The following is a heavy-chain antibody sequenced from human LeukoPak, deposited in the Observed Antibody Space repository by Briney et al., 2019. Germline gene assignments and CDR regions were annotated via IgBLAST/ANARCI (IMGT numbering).Heavy chain of an antibody. J-gene: IGHJ3*02. V-gene: IGHV3-30-3*01. Sequence: GGSLRLSCAASGFTFSSYAIHWVRQAPGKGLEWVAVISYDGSNKYYADSVKGRFTISRDNAKNSLYLQMISLRAEDTAVYYCARDGLRGYYYDSSGYDAFDIWGQGTMVTVSS. CDR2: ISYDGSNK. CDR1: GFTFSSYA. CDR3: ARDGLRGYYYDSSGYDAFDI. D-gene: IGHD3-22*01.